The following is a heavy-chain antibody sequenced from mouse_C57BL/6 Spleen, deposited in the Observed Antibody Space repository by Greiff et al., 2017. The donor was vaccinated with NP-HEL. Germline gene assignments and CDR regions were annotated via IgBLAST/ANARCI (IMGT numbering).Heavy chain of an antibody. CDR1: GYTFTSYW. D-gene: IGHD3-1*01. J-gene: IGHJ2*01. Sequence: QVQLQQPGAELVKPGASVKLSCKASGYTFTSYWMHWVKQRPGQGLEWIGMIHPNSGSTNYNEKFKSKATLTVDKSSSTAYMQLSSLTSEDSAVYYCARGHSSGYSYFDYWGQGTTLTVSS. V-gene: IGHV1-64*01. CDR2: IHPNSGST. CDR3: ARGHSSGYSYFDY.